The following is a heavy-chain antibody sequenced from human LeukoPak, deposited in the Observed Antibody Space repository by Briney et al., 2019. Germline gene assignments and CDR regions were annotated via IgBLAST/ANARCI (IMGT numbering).Heavy chain of an antibody. CDR2: IYTSGST. Sequence: SETLSLTCTVSVGSISSGSYYWSWIRQPAGKGLEWIGRIYTSGSTNYNPPLKSRVTISVDTSKNQFSLKLSSATAADTAVYYCARDYSSSWYYYYYMDVWGKGTTVTVSS. CDR1: VGSISSGSYY. V-gene: IGHV4-61*02. D-gene: IGHD6-13*01. CDR3: ARDYSSSWYYYYYMDV. J-gene: IGHJ6*03.